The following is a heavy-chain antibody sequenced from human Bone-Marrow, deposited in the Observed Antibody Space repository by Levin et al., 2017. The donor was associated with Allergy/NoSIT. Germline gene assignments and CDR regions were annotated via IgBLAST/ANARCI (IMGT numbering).Heavy chain of an antibody. CDR3: ARDRGLMVHYYYGMDL. CDR1: EFNFNVYW. D-gene: IGHD2-8*01. CDR2: IKQDGSEK. J-gene: IGHJ6*02. Sequence: GESLKISCAASEFNFNVYWMTWVRQAPGKGLEWVANIKQDGSEKNYVDSVKGRFTISRDNAKNSVYLQMNSLRGEDTAIYYCARDRGLMVHYYYGMDLWGQGTTVTVS. V-gene: IGHV3-7*01.